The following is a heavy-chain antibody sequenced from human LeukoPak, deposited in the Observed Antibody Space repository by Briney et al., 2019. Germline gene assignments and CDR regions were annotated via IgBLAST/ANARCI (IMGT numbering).Heavy chain of an antibody. J-gene: IGHJ4*02. CDR3: ARGDSSGYYDY. CDR2: ISSSSSTI. V-gene: IGHV3-48*01. Sequence: GGSLRLSCAASGFTFSSYAMSWVRQAPGKGLEWVSYISSSSSTIYYADSVKGRFTISRDNAKNSLYLQMNSLRAEDTAVYYCARGDSSGYYDYWGQGTLVTVSS. CDR1: GFTFSSYA. D-gene: IGHD3-22*01.